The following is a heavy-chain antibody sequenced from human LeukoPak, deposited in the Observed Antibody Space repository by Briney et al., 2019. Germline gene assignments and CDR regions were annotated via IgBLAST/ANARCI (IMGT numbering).Heavy chain of an antibody. J-gene: IGHJ4*02. D-gene: IGHD1-1*01. CDR2: IYYSGST. CDR3: ARVVEQLEHYFDY. Sequence: PSQTLSLTCTVSGGSISSGDYYWSWIRQPPGKGLEWIGYIYYSGSTYYNPSLKSRVTISVDTSKNQFSLKLSSVTAADTAVYYCARVVEQLEHYFDYWGQGTLVTVSS. CDR1: GGSISSGDYY. V-gene: IGHV4-30-4*01.